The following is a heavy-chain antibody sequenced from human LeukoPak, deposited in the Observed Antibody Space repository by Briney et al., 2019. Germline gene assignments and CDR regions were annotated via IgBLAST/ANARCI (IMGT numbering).Heavy chain of an antibody. D-gene: IGHD6-13*01. J-gene: IGHJ4*02. CDR1: GFTFSTYS. CDR2: IAGSGGYI. Sequence: GGSLRLSCAASGFTFSTYSMIWVRQAPGKGLEWVSSIAGSGGYIYYADSVKGRFTISRDNAKSSLYLQMNSLSAEDTALYYCGRATNSSSWYGPVGYWGQGTLVTVSS. CDR3: GRATNSSSWYGPVGY. V-gene: IGHV3-21*04.